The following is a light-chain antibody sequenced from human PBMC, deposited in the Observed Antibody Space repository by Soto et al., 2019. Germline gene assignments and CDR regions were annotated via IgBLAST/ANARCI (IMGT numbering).Light chain of an antibody. CDR2: LNSDGSH. V-gene: IGLV4-69*01. CDR3: QTWGTGIHV. CDR1: RGHSSYA. J-gene: IGLJ1*01. Sequence: QPVLTQSPSASASLGASVKLTCTLSRGHSSYAIAWHQQQPEKGPRYLMKLNSDGSHSKGDGIPDRFSGSSSGAERYLIISSLQSEDEADYSCQTWGTGIHVFGTGTKLTVL.